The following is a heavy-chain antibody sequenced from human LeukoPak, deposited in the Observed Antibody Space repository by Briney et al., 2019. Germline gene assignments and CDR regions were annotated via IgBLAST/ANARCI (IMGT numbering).Heavy chain of an antibody. CDR1: GFTVSSNY. Sequence: GGSLRLSCAASGFTVSSNYMSWVRQAPGKGLEWVSVIYSGGSTYYADSVKGRFTISRDDSKNTLYLQMNSLRAEDTAVYYCARETQWEAFDYWGQGTLVTVSS. J-gene: IGHJ4*02. CDR2: IYSGGST. V-gene: IGHV3-66*02. CDR3: ARETQWEAFDY. D-gene: IGHD1-26*01.